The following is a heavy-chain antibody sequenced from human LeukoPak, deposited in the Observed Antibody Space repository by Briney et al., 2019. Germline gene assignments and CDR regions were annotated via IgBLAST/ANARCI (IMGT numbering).Heavy chain of an antibody. J-gene: IGHJ4*02. Sequence: GGSLRLSCAASGFTFSDYGMSWVRQAPGKGLEWVSTISDGGSITYYADSVKGRFTISRDNAKNSLYLQMNSLRAEDTAVYYCARVWSPPYTSSWPDYFDYWGQGTLVTVSS. V-gene: IGHV3-23*01. CDR3: ARVWSPPYTSSWPDYFDY. CDR2: ISDGGSIT. CDR1: GFTFSDYG. D-gene: IGHD6-13*01.